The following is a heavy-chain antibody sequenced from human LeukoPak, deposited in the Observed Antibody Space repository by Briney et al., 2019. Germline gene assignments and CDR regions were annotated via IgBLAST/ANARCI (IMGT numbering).Heavy chain of an antibody. CDR2: IYTSGST. Sequence: SQTLSLTCTVSGGSISSGSYYWSWIRQPAGKGLEWIGRIYTSGSTNYNPSLKSRVTISVDKSKNQFSLKLSSVTAADTAVYYCARGLRGATTWYYYYGMDVWGQGTTVTVSS. CDR3: ARGLRGATTWYYYYGMDV. J-gene: IGHJ6*02. CDR1: GGSISSGSYY. V-gene: IGHV4-61*02. D-gene: IGHD1-26*01.